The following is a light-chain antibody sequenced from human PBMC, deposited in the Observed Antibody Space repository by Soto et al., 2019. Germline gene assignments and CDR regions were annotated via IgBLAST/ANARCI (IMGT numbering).Light chain of an antibody. Sequence: EIVMTQSPLSLPVTPGETASITCRASQSLRHSNGYNYLDWYLQKPGQSPQLLMYLGSNRASGVPDRVSGSGAGTDFTLKISRVEAADVGVYYCRQALQAPYTFGQGTKLEIK. CDR1: QSLRHSNGYNY. J-gene: IGKJ2*01. V-gene: IGKV2-28*01. CDR2: LGS. CDR3: RQALQAPYT.